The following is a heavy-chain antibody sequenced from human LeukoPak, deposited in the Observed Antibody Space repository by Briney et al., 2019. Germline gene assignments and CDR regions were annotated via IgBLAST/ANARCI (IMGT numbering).Heavy chain of an antibody. CDR1: GYTLTGYY. CDR3: ARDYDYGGNLGDFDY. D-gene: IGHD4-23*01. V-gene: IGHV1-2*02. CDR2: INPNSGGT. Sequence: GASVKVSCKASGYTLTGYYMHWVRQAPGQGLEWMGWINPNSGGTNYAQTFQGRVTMTRDTSISTAYMELSRLRSDDTAVYYCARDYDYGGNLGDFDYWGQGTLVTISS. J-gene: IGHJ4*02.